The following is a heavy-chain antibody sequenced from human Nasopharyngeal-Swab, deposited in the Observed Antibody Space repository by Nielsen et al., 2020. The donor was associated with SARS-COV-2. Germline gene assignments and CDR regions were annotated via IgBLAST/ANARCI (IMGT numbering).Heavy chain of an antibody. J-gene: IGHJ6*03. D-gene: IGHD3-10*01. V-gene: IGHV3-64*02. CDR3: AKAEKPAGAYYMDA. Sequence: GGSLRLSCEASGFTFNSYSMHWVRQAPGKGLEYVAAISGDGGGRYYGDSVRGRFTVSRDNSKNTLYLQMGSLSAEDMAVYYCAKAEKPAGAYYMDAWGKGTAVTVSS. CDR1: GFTFNSYS. CDR2: ISGDGGGR.